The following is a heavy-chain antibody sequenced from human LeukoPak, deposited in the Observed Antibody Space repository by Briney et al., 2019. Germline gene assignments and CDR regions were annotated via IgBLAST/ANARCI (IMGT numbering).Heavy chain of an antibody. CDR3: ARFRVVKGGGMDV. J-gene: IGHJ6*02. Sequence: GGSLRLSCAASGFTFSDYYMSWIRQAPGKGLEWVSYISSSSNYTNYADSVKGRFTISRDNAKNSLYLQMNSLRAEDTAVYYCARFRVVKGGGMDVWGQGTTVTVSS. CDR1: GFTFSDYY. CDR2: ISSSSNYT. V-gene: IGHV3-11*03. D-gene: IGHD4-23*01.